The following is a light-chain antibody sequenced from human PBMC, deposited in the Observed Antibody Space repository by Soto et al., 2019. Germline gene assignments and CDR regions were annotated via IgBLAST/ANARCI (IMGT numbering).Light chain of an antibody. CDR3: ISYTGSSTEV. CDR1: SSDVGGYNY. Sequence: QSALTQPASVSGSPGQSITLSCTGTSSDVGGYNYVSWYQQHTGKAPKLMIYDVRDRPSGVSNRFSGSKAGYTASLTISGLQGEDEGDEYWISYTGSSTEVFGGGTKLTVL. J-gene: IGLJ2*01. CDR2: DVR. V-gene: IGLV2-14*01.